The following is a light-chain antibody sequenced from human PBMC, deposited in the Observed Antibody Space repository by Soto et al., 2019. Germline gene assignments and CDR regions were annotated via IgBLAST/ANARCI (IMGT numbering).Light chain of an antibody. Sequence: QSALTQPASLSGSPGQSITISCTGTSSDIGAYDYVSWFQQHPGKAPKLMISEVSNRPSGVSNRFSGSKSGNTASLTISELQAEDEADYYCSSYTSRSTPVFGGGTKVTVL. CDR3: SSYTSRSTPV. CDR1: SSDIGAYDY. V-gene: IGLV2-14*01. CDR2: EVS. J-gene: IGLJ2*01.